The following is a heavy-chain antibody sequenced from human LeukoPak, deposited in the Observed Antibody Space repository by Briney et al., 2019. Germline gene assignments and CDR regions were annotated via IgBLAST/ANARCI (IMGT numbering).Heavy chain of an antibody. Sequence: GGSLRLSCAASGFSISSYWMHWVRHAPGEGLVWDSHINPDGSNTNYADSVKGRFTISRDNAKNTLYLQMNSLRAEDTAVYYCARPYYYDSSGYYAFDIWGQGTMVTVSS. CDR2: INPDGSNT. D-gene: IGHD3-22*01. CDR3: ARPYYYDSSGYYAFDI. J-gene: IGHJ3*02. CDR1: GFSISSYW. V-gene: IGHV3-74*01.